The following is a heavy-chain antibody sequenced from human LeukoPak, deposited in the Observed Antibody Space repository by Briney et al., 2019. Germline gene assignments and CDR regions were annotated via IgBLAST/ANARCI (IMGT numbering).Heavy chain of an antibody. V-gene: IGHV3-23*01. D-gene: IGHD3-10*02. CDR1: GFTFTTYD. CDR2: IIGSGGST. CDR3: ATSRITMVGEYMDV. Sequence: GGSLRLSCAASGFTFTTYDMSWVRQAPGKGLEWVSAIIGSGGSTYYADSVKGRFTISRDNSKNTVFLQLNSLRPEDTAVFYCATSRITMVGEYMDVWGKGTAVIVSS. J-gene: IGHJ6*03.